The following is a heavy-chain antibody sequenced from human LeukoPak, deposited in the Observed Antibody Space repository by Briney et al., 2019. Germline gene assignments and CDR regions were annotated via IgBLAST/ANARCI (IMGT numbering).Heavy chain of an antibody. CDR1: GYTFTGYY. J-gene: IGHJ4*02. Sequence: ASVKVSCKASGYTFTGYYMHWVRQAPGQGLGWMGWINPNSGGTNYAQKFQGRVTMTRDTSISTAYMELSRLRSDDTAVYYCARDHTMVRGVITEDYWGQGTLVTVSS. CDR3: ARDHTMVRGVITEDY. CDR2: INPNSGGT. D-gene: IGHD3-10*01. V-gene: IGHV1-2*02.